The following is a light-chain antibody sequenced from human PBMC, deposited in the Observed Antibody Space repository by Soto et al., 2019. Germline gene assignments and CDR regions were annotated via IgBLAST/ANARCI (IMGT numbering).Light chain of an antibody. CDR3: QQRSNWRHT. V-gene: IGKV3-11*01. J-gene: IGKJ2*01. CDR1: QSVSSY. CDR2: DAS. Sequence: EIVLTQSPATLSLSPGERATLSCRASQSVSSYLAWYQQNHGQAPRLLIYDASTRATGIKARFSGSGAGTDFTLTISSLEPDDFAVYYCQQRSNWRHTFGQGTKLEIK.